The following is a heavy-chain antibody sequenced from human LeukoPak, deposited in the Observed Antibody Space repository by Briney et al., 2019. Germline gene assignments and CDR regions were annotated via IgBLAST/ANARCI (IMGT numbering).Heavy chain of an antibody. Sequence: GGSLRLSCAAYGFTLNSFDMGWVPQAPGKGLEGVSAFSRSDGSSYYEDSVKGRVTISRDNTKNTLYLQMNSLRADDTAVYYCAKVIRWQWRPPDYWGQGTLVTVSS. D-gene: IGHD6-19*01. J-gene: IGHJ4*02. V-gene: IGHV3-23*01. CDR1: GFTLNSFD. CDR2: FSRSDGSS. CDR3: AKVIRWQWRPPDY.